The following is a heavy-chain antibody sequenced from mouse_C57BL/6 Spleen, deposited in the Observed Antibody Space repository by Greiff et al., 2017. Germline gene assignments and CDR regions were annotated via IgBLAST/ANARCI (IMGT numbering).Heavy chain of an antibody. J-gene: IGHJ2*01. CDR3: ARWGTAQATFDY. Sequence: QQSCTASGYTFTSYWMHWVKQRPGQGLEWIGEIDPSDSYTNYNQKFKGKSTLTVDKSSSTAYMQLSSLTSEDSAVYYCARWGTAQATFDYWGQGTTLTVSS. CDR1: GYTFTSYW. V-gene: IGHV1-69*01. D-gene: IGHD3-2*02. CDR2: IDPSDSYT.